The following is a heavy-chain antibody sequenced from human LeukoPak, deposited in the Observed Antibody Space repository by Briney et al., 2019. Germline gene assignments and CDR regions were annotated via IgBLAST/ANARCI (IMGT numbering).Heavy chain of an antibody. D-gene: IGHD3-22*01. Sequence: VASVKVSCKASGYTVTGYYMHWVRQAPGQGLEWMGRINPNSGGTNYAQKFQGRVTMTRDTSISTAYMELSRLRSDDTAVYYCARVGYYESSGYYEYWGQGTLVTVSS. V-gene: IGHV1-2*06. CDR2: INPNSGGT. CDR3: ARVGYYESSGYYEY. J-gene: IGHJ4*02. CDR1: GYTVTGYY.